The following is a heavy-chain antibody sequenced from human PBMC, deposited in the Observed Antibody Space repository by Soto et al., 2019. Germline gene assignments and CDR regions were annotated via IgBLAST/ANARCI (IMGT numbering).Heavy chain of an antibody. J-gene: IGHJ6*03. CDR2: IYYSGST. CDR1: GGSISSYY. V-gene: IGHV4-59*01. CDR3: ASSGRFGDYYYYYYMDV. D-gene: IGHD3-10*01. Sequence: PSETLSLTCTVSGGSISSYYWSWIRQPPGKGLEWIGYIYYSGSTNYNPSLKSRVTISVDTSKNQFSLKLSSVTAADTAVYYCASSGRFGDYYYYYYMDVWGKGTTVTVSS.